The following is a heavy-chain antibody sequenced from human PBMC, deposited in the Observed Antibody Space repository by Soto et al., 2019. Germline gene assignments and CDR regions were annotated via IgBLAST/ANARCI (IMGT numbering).Heavy chain of an antibody. CDR1: GFTFSSYG. CDR3: AKVRADYYYGSGPFDY. D-gene: IGHD3-10*01. CDR2: ISSDGSNK. V-gene: IGHV3-30*18. J-gene: IGHJ4*02. Sequence: QVQVVESGGGVVQPGRSLRLSCAASGFTFSSYGMHWVRQAPGKGLEWVALISSDGSNKYYADSVKGRFTISRDNSKNTLYLQMNTLRAEDTAVYYCAKVRADYYYGSGPFDYWGQGTLVTVSS.